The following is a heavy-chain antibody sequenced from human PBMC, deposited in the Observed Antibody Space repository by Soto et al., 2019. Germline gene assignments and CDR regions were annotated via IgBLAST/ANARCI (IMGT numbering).Heavy chain of an antibody. CDR3: ARDEGSAGGNPYYYYYGMDV. D-gene: IGHD2-15*01. CDR1: GYTFASCG. CDR2: ISAYNGNT. J-gene: IGHJ6*02. Sequence: ASVKVSCEAPGYTFASCGSCWVRHAPGQGLEWMGWISAYNGNTNYAQKLQGRVTMTTDTSTSTAYMELRSLRSDDTAVYYCARDEGSAGGNPYYYYYGMDVWGQGTTVTVSS. V-gene: IGHV1-18*01.